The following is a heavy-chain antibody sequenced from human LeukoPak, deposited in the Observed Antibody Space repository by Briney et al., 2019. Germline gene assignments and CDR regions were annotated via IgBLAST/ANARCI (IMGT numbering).Heavy chain of an antibody. CDR1: GFTFSSYS. J-gene: IGHJ4*02. Sequence: KTGGSLRLSCAASGFTFSSYSMNWVRQAPGKGLEWVSSIRSSSSYIYYADSVKGRFTISRDNAKNSLYLQMNSLIAEDTAVYYCARADYDSSGYPDYWGQGTLVTVSS. V-gene: IGHV3-21*01. CDR3: ARADYDSSGYPDY. D-gene: IGHD3-22*01. CDR2: IRSSSSYI.